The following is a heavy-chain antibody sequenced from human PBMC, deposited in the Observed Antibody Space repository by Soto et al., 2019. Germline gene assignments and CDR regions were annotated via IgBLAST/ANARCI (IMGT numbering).Heavy chain of an antibody. V-gene: IGHV4-30-2*01. CDR2: IYHSGST. CDR1: GGSISSGGYS. CDR3: ARAGGLGAVAVDY. Sequence: QLQLQESGSGLVKPSQTLSLTCDVSGGSISSGGYSWSWIRQPPGKGLEWSGYIYHSGSTYYNPSLKSRVTISVDRSKNQFSLKLSSVTAADTAVYYCARAGGLGAVAVDYWGQGTLVTVSS. D-gene: IGHD6-19*01. J-gene: IGHJ4*02.